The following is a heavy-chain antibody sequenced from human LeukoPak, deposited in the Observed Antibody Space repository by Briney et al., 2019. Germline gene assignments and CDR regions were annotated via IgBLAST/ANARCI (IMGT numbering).Heavy chain of an antibody. V-gene: IGHV1-18*01. J-gene: IGHJ4*02. CDR2: ISAYNGNT. Sequence: ASVTVSCTASGYTFTSYGISWVRQAPGQGLEWMGWISAYNGNTNYAQKLQGRVTMTTDTSTSTAYMELSSLRSEDTAVYYCARVQGGSGYYGTFDYWGQGTLVTVSS. CDR1: GYTFTSYG. D-gene: IGHD3-10*01. CDR3: ARVQGGSGYYGTFDY.